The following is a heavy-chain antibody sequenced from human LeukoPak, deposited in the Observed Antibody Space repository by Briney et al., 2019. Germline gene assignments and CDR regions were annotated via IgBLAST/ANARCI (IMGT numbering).Heavy chain of an antibody. Sequence: AASLQISCQGAGYSFTSYWNGCVRQMPGKGLEWMGIIYPGDSDTRYSPSFQGQVTISADKSISTASLQWSSLKASDTAMYYCARLPSYCSSTSCPPWFDPWGQGTLVIVSS. CDR3: ARLPSYCSSTSCPPWFDP. CDR2: IYPGDSDT. J-gene: IGHJ5*02. V-gene: IGHV5-51*01. CDR1: GYSFTSYW. D-gene: IGHD2-2*01.